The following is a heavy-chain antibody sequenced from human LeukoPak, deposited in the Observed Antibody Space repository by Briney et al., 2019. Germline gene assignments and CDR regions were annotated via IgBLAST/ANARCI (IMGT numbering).Heavy chain of an antibody. CDR3: ARVGRDDILTGYYDDYYYYYMDV. CDR2: IYYSGST. V-gene: IGHV4-59*01. Sequence: SETLSLTCTVSGGSISSYYWSWIRQPPGKGLEWIGYIYYSGSTNYNPSLKSRVTISVDTSKNQFSLKLSSVTAADTAVYYCARVGRDDILTGYYDDYYYYYMDVWGKGTTVTVSS. D-gene: IGHD3-9*01. CDR1: GGSISSYY. J-gene: IGHJ6*03.